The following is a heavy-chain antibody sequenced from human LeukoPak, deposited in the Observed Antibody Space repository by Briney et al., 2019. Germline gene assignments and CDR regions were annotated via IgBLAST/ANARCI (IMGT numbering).Heavy chain of an antibody. CDR1: GSTFSSYS. Sequence: GGSLRLSCAASGSTFSSYSMNWVRQAPGKGLEWVSSISSSSSYIYYADSVKGRFTISRDNAKNSLYLQMNSLRAEDTAVYYCARAHVWGSYRSDFDYWGQGTLVTVSS. V-gene: IGHV3-21*01. J-gene: IGHJ4*02. D-gene: IGHD3-16*02. CDR2: ISSSSSYI. CDR3: ARAHVWGSYRSDFDY.